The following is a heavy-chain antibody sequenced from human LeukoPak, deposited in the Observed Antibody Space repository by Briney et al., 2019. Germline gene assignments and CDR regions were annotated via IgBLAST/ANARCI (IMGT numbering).Heavy chain of an antibody. CDR3: ARDRPTTIFGVANNWFDP. J-gene: IGHJ5*02. D-gene: IGHD3-3*01. CDR1: GFTIDDYG. V-gene: IGHV3-20*04. CDR2: INWNGGST. Sequence: GGSLRLSCAASGFTIDDYGMSWVRQAPGKGLEWVSGINWNGGSTGYADSVKGRFTISRDNAKNSLYLQMNSLRAEDTALYYCARDRPTTIFGVANNWFDPWGQGTLVTVSS.